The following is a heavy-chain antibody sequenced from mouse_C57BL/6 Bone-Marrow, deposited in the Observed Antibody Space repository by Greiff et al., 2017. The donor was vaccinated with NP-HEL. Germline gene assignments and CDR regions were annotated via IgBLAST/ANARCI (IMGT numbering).Heavy chain of an antibody. CDR2: ISSGGDYI. V-gene: IGHV5-9-1*02. D-gene: IGHD2-3*01. CDR3: TRECDGYFFDY. J-gene: IGHJ2*01. CDR1: GFTFSSYA. Sequence: EVQGVESGEGLVKPGGSLKLFCAASGFTFSSYAMSWVRQTPEKRLEWVAYISSGGDYIYYADTVKGRFTISRDNARNTLYLQMSSLKSEDTAMYYCTRECDGYFFDYWGQGTTLTVSS.